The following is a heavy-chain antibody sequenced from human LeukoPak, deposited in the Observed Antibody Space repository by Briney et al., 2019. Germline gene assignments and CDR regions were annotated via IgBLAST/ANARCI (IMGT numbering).Heavy chain of an antibody. J-gene: IGHJ4*02. CDR3: ARSDGYDILTGYYTGYYFDY. D-gene: IGHD3-9*01. Sequence: SETLSLTCTVSSGSISGYYWSWIRQPPGKGQEWVGEINHSGSTNYNPSLKSRVTISVDTSKNQFSLKLSSVTAADTAVYYCARSDGYDILTGYYTGYYFDYWGQGTLVTVSS. CDR1: SGSISGYY. CDR2: INHSGST. V-gene: IGHV4-34*01.